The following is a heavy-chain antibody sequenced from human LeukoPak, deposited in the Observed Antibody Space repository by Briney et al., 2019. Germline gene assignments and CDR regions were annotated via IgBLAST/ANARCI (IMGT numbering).Heavy chain of an antibody. J-gene: IGHJ4*02. CDR3: ARGLDGYNYVAGIY. Sequence: SVKVSCKASGGTFSSYAISWVRQAPGQGLEWMGGIIPIFGTANYAQKFQGRVTITTDESTSTAYMELSSLRSGDTAVYYCARGLDGYNYVAGIYWGQGTLVTVSS. CDR2: IIPIFGTA. V-gene: IGHV1-69*05. CDR1: GGTFSSYA. D-gene: IGHD5-24*01.